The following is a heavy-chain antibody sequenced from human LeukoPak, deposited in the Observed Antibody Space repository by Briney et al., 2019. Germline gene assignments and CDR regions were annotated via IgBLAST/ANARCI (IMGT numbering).Heavy chain of an antibody. CDR1: GGSFSGYY. J-gene: IGHJ3*01. Sequence: SETLSLTCAVYGGSFSGYYWSWIRQPPGKGLEWIGEINHSGSTNYNLSLKSRVTISVDTSKNQFSLKLSSVTAADTAVYYCARGLRGRTSHWGQGTMVTVSS. D-gene: IGHD1-14*01. CDR3: ARGLRGRTSH. V-gene: IGHV4-34*01. CDR2: INHSGST.